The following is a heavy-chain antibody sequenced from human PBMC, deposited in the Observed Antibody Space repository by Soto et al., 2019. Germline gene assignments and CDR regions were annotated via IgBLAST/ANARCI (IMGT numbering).Heavy chain of an antibody. V-gene: IGHV4-31*03. CDR2: IYYSGST. CDR1: GGSISSGGYY. D-gene: IGHD3-3*01. J-gene: IGHJ5*02. Sequence: PSETLSLTCTVSGGSISSGGYYWSWIRQHPGKGLEWIGYIYYSGSTYYNPSLKSRVTISVDTSKNQFSLKLSSVTAADTAVYYCARDSSEWLSWFDPWGQGTLVTVSS. CDR3: ARDSSEWLSWFDP.